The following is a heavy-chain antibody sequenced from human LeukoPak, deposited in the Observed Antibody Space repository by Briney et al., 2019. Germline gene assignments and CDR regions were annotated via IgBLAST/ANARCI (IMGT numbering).Heavy chain of an antibody. Sequence: PSETLSLTCTVSGGSISSYYWSWIRQPPGKGLEWIGHIYYSGSNNYNPSLTSRVTISVDTSKNQFSLKLSSVTAADTAVYYCARGSGYLGYWGQGTLVTVSS. J-gene: IGHJ4*02. V-gene: IGHV4-59*01. CDR2: IYYSGSN. CDR1: GGSISSYY. CDR3: ARGSGYLGY.